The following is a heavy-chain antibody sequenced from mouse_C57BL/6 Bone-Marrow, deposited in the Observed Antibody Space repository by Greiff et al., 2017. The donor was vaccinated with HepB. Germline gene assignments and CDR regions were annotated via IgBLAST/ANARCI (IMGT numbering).Heavy chain of an antibody. CDR2: ISSGGDYI. CDR3: TRVYDYDDGYAMDY. J-gene: IGHJ4*01. D-gene: IGHD2-4*01. V-gene: IGHV5-9-1*02. CDR1: GFTFSSYA. Sequence: EVQRVESGEGLVKPGGSLKLSCADSGFTFSSYAMSWVRQTPEKRLEWVAYISSGGDYIYYADTVKGRFTISRDNARNTLYLQMSSLKSEDTAMYYCTRVYDYDDGYAMDYWGQGTSVTVSS.